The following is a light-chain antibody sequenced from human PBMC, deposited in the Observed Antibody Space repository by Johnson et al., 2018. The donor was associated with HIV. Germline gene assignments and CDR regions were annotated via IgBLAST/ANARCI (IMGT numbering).Light chain of an antibody. CDR3: GTWVSTVSVYV. CDR1: SSNIGKNS. J-gene: IGLJ1*01. Sequence: QSVLTQPPSVSAAPGQRVTISCSGSSSNIGKNSVSWYQQLPGTAPKLLISENEKRPSGIPDRFSGSKSGTSATLGITGLQTGDEADYYCGTWVSTVSVYVFGTAPEVTVL. CDR2: ENE. V-gene: IGLV1-51*02.